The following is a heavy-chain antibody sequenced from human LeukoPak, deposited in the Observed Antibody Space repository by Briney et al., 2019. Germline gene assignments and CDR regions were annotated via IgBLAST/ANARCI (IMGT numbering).Heavy chain of an antibody. D-gene: IGHD3-10*01. Sequence: ASVKVSCKASGYTFTSYGMNWVRQAPGQGLEWMGWINTDTGNPTYAQGFTGRFVFSLDTSVSTAYLQIGSLKAEDTAVYYCARVLAMVRGAPFDYWGQGTLVTVSS. CDR2: INTDTGNP. CDR3: ARVLAMVRGAPFDY. CDR1: GYTFTSYG. V-gene: IGHV7-4-1*01. J-gene: IGHJ4*02.